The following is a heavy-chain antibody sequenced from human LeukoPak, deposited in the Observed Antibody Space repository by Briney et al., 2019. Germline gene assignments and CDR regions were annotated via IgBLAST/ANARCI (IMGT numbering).Heavy chain of an antibody. J-gene: IGHJ4*02. CDR1: GYTFTSYA. CDR3: AREGTGTTYYFDY. Sequence: GASVKVSCKASGYTFTSYAMHWVRQAPGQSLEWMGWINAGNGNTKYSQKFQGRVTITRDTSASTAYMELSSLRSEDTAVYYCAREGTGTTYYFDYWGQGTLVTVSS. D-gene: IGHD1-1*01. CDR2: INAGNGNT. V-gene: IGHV1-3*01.